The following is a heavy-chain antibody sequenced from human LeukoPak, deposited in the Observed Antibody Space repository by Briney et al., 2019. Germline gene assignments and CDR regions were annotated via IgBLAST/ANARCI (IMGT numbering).Heavy chain of an antibody. CDR3: ARDSVRSYYDSSGYYPY. Sequence: PGGSLRLSCAASGFTVSSNYMSWVRQAPGKGLEWVSVIYSGGSTYYAGSVKGRFTISRDNSKNTLYLQMNSLRAEDTAVYYCARDSVRSYYDSSGYYPYWGQGTLVTVSS. J-gene: IGHJ4*02. CDR2: IYSGGST. D-gene: IGHD3-22*01. V-gene: IGHV3-66*02. CDR1: GFTVSSNY.